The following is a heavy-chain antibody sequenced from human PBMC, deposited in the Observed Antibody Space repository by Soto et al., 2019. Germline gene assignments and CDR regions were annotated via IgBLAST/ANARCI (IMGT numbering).Heavy chain of an antibody. V-gene: IGHV1-58*01. CDR3: AATHYYDSSGPVFDY. D-gene: IGHD3-22*01. CDR1: GFTFTSSA. Sequence: SVKVSCKASGFTFTSSAVQWVRQARGQRLEWIGWIVVGSGNTNYAQKFQERVTITRDMSTSTAYMELSSLRSEDTAVYYCAATHYYDSSGPVFDYWGQGTLVTVSS. CDR2: IVVGSGNT. J-gene: IGHJ4*02.